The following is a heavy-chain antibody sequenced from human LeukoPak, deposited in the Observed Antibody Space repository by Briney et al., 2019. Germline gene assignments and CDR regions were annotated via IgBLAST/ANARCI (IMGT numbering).Heavy chain of an antibody. V-gene: IGHV4-34*01. D-gene: IGHD6-13*01. CDR2: INHSGST. CDR1: GGSFSGYY. J-gene: IGHJ3*02. Sequence: PSETLSLTCAVYGGSFSGYYWSWIRQPPGKGLEGIGEINHSGSTNYNPSLKSRVTISVDTSKNQFSLKLSSVTAADTAVYYCARGKTQKQYSSSWPKAPRTDAFDIWGQGTMVTVSS. CDR3: ARGKTQKQYSSSWPKAPRTDAFDI.